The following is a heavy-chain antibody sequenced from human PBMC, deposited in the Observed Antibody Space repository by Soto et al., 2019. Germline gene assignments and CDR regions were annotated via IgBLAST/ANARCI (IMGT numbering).Heavy chain of an antibody. V-gene: IGHV4-4*02. D-gene: IGHD4-17*01. CDR1: GDSISSGNW. CDR3: AREPNYGGNAGYFDY. J-gene: IGHJ4*02. CDR2: IYHSGST. Sequence: QVQLQESGPGLVKPSGTLSLTCSVSGDSISSGNWWTWVRQPPGKGLGWIGEIYHSGSTNYSPSLKSRVTISVDKSKNRFALKLTSVTAADTAVYYCAREPNYGGNAGYFDYWGQGTLVTVSP.